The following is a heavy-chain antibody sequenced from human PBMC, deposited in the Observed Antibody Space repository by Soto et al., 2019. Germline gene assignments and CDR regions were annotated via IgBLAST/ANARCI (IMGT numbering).Heavy chain of an antibody. V-gene: IGHV4-30-4*01. D-gene: IGHD5-18*01. Sequence: SETLSLTCTVSGGSISSGDYYWSWIRQPPGKGLEWIGYIYYSGSTYYNPSLKSRVTISVDTSKNQFSLKLSSVTAADTAVYYCASNSYGYTLYDDWGQGTLVTVSS. J-gene: IGHJ4*02. CDR2: IYYSGST. CDR1: GGSISSGDYY. CDR3: ASNSYGYTLYDD.